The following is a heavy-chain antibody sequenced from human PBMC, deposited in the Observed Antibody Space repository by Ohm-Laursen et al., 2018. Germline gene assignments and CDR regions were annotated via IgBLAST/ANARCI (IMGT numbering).Heavy chain of an antibody. J-gene: IGHJ4*02. CDR1: QFPFSSYE. CDR2: ISTSGSTI. D-gene: IGHD4-17*01. CDR3: ARAGGKAVTSDY. Sequence: SPRLSCTASQFPFSSYEMNWVRQAPGKGLEWVSYISTSGSTIYYADSVKGRFTISRDNAKKSLYLQMNSLRAEDTAVYYCARAGGKAVTSDYWGQGTLVTVSS. V-gene: IGHV3-48*03.